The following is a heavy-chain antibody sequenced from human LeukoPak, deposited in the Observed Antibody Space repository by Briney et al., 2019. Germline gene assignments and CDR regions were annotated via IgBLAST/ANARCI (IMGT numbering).Heavy chain of an antibody. J-gene: IGHJ4*02. V-gene: IGHV2-5*02. CDR2: IYWDDDR. CDR1: GLSLSTGGVG. Sequence: SGPTLVKPTQTLTLTCTFTGLSLSTGGVGVGWIRQPPGKALKCLALIYWDDDRRYNPSLRSRLTITKDTYRNQVVLTMTNMDPVDTATYFCAKRRGGYNWNDGDFDYWGQGTLVTVSS. CDR3: AKRRGGYNWNDGDFDY. D-gene: IGHD1-1*01.